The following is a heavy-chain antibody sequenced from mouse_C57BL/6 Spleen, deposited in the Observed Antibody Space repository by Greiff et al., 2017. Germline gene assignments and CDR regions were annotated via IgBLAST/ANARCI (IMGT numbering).Heavy chain of an antibody. J-gene: IGHJ4*01. CDR2: IDPSDSET. CDR3: ARGRGELLYYAMDY. D-gene: IGHD2-1*01. V-gene: IGHV1-52*01. Sequence: QVQLQQPGAELVRPGSSVKLSCKASGYTFTSYWMHWVKQRPIQGLEWIGNIDPSDSETHYNQKFKDKATLTVDKSSSTAYMQLSSLTSEDSAVYYCARGRGELLYYAMDYWGQGTSVTVSS. CDR1: GYTFTSYW.